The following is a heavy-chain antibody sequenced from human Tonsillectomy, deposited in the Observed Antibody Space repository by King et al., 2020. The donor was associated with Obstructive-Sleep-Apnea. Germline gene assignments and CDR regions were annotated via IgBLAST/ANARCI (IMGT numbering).Heavy chain of an antibody. CDR2: LSGRSNSI. CDR1: GFIFDNYA. Sequence: VQLVESGGNLVQPGRSLRLSCAASGFIFDNYAMHWVRQGPGKGLEWVSGLSGRSNSILYADSVKGRFTMSRDNARTSLYLQMNSLRPEDTAFYYCVKDTDYDILTRYFDYWGQGTLVTVSS. J-gene: IGHJ4*02. D-gene: IGHD3-9*01. V-gene: IGHV3-9*01. CDR3: VKDTDYDILTRYFDY.